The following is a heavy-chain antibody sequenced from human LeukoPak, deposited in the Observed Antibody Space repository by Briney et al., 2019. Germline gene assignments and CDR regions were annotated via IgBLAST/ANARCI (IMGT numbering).Heavy chain of an antibody. J-gene: IGHJ3*02. CDR2: IYYSGST. V-gene: IGHV4-59*01. D-gene: IGHD2-8*01. CDR3: ARDRDAISGAFDI. CDR1: GGSISSYY. Sequence: ASETLSLTCTVSGGSISSYYWSWIRQPPGKGLEWIGYIYYSGSTNYNPSLKSRVTISVDTSKNQFSLKLSSVTAADTAVYYCARDRDAISGAFDIWGQGTMVTVPS.